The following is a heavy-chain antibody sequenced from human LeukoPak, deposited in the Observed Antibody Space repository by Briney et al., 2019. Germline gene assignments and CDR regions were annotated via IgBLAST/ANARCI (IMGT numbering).Heavy chain of an antibody. V-gene: IGHV3-30*02. CDR2: VRYDGSNK. J-gene: IGHJ4*02. CDR3: AKATTGYSYGTAPDY. Sequence: AGGSLRLSCAASGFTFSNYGMHWVRQAPGKGLEWVAFVRYDGSNKYYTDSVKGRFTISRDNSKNTLSLQMNSLRAEDTAVYYCAKATTGYSYGTAPDYWGQGTLVTVSS. D-gene: IGHD5-18*01. CDR1: GFTFSNYG.